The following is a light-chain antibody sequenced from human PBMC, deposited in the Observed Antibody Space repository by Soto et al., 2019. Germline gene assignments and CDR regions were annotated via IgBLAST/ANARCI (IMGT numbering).Light chain of an antibody. J-gene: IGKJ1*01. V-gene: IGKV4-1*01. CDR2: WAS. Sequence: IIMPPSQDSQAVSLGERATINCKSSDSVLSISNDTNYLAWYQQKPGHPPKLLFYWASTRESGVPERFSGSGSGTDFTLTISSLHPEDVAVYYCQQYYDPPVTFGQGTKVDIK. CDR1: DSVLSISNDTNY. CDR3: QQYYDPPVT.